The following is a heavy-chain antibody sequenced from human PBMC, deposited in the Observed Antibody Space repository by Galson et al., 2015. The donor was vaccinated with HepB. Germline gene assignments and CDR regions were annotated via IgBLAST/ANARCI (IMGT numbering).Heavy chain of an antibody. J-gene: IGHJ4*02. D-gene: IGHD1-26*01. CDR1: GYTFTSYY. CDR3: TRSRIIVGAYFDT. CDR2: INPSGGRT. V-gene: IGHV1-46*01. Sequence: SVTVSCKASGYTFTSYYMHWVRQAPGQGLEWMGIINPSGGRTSYAQKFQGRVSMTMDTSTSTVYMDLRSLRSEDTAVYFCTRSRIIVGAYFDTGGQGTLVTVSS.